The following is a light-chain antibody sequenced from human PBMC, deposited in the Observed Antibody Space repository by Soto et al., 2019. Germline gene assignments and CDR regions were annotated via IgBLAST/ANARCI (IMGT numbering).Light chain of an antibody. J-gene: IGKJ1*01. CDR1: QSVSSY. CDR3: QQYNNWPRT. CDR2: GAS. V-gene: IGKV3-15*01. Sequence: EVVLTQSPGTLSLSPGERATLSCRASQSVSSYLAWYQQKPGRAPRLLIYGASTRATGIPARFSGSGSGTEFTLTISSLQSEDFAVYYCQQYNNWPRTFGQGTKVDI.